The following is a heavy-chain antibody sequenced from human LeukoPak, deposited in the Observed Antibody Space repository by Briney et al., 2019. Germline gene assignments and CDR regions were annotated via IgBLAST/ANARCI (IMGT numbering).Heavy chain of an antibody. CDR3: ARGRVLSRGASHYYYMDV. CDR2: MNPNSGNT. CDR1: GYTFTSYD. V-gene: IGHV1-8*01. Sequence: GASVKVSCKASGYTFTSYDINWVRQATGQGLEWMGWMNPNSGNTGYAQKFQGRVTMTRNTSISTAYMELSSLRSEDTAVYYCARGRVLSRGASHYYYMDVWGKGTTVTVSS. D-gene: IGHD2-2*01. J-gene: IGHJ6*03.